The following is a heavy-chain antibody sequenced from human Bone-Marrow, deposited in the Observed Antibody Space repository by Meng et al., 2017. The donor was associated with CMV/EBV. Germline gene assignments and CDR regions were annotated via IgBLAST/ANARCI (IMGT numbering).Heavy chain of an antibody. Sequence: GSLRLSCTVSGGSISSYYWSWIRQPPGKGLEWIGYIYYSGSTNYNPSLKSRVTISVDTSKNQFSLKLSSVTAADTAVYDCAREQYYYDSSGYRWAFDYWGQGTLVTVSS. D-gene: IGHD3-22*01. J-gene: IGHJ4*02. CDR1: GGSISSYY. CDR3: AREQYYYDSSGYRWAFDY. CDR2: IYYSGST. V-gene: IGHV4-59*01.